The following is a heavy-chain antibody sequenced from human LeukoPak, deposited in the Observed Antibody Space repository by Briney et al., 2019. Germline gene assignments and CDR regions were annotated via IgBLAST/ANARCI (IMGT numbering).Heavy chain of an antibody. J-gene: IGHJ4*02. CDR2: IRYDGRNN. CDR3: AKDQWLVLDY. V-gene: IGHV3-30*02. CDR1: GFTFSSYG. Sequence: GGSLRLSCAACGFTFSSYGMHWVRQAPGKGLEWVAFIRYDGRNNYYADSVKGRFTISRDNSKNTLYLQMNSLRAEDTAVYSCAKDQWLVLDYWGQGTLVTVSS. D-gene: IGHD6-19*01.